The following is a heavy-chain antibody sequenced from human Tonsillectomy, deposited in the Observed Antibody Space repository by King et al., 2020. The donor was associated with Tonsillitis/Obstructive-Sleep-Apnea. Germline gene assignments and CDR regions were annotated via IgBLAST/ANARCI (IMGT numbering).Heavy chain of an antibody. Sequence: VQLVESGGGLVQPGRSLRLSCTASGFTFGDYAMCWVRQGPGKGLEWVGFIRSRAYGGKTEYAASVKGRVTISRDDSKSIAYLQMNSRKTEDTAVYYCTMEYHNGGFDYWGQGTLVTVSS. V-gene: IGHV3-49*04. D-gene: IGHD2-2*01. CDR2: IRSRAYGGKT. CDR1: GFTFGDYA. J-gene: IGHJ4*02. CDR3: TMEYHNGGFDY.